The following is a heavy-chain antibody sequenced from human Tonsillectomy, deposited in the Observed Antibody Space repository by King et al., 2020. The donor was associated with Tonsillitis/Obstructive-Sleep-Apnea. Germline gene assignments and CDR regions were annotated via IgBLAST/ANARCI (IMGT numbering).Heavy chain of an antibody. CDR1: GFTFCSYA. CDR3: ASLYYDFWSGSSNFDY. J-gene: IGHJ4*02. D-gene: IGHD3-3*01. Sequence: VQLVESGGGVVQPGRSLRLSCAASGFTFCSYAMHWVRQAPGKGLEWVAVISYHGSNKYYADSVKGRFTISRDNSKNTLYLQMNSLRAEDTAVYYCASLYYDFWSGSSNFDYWGQGTLVTVSS. V-gene: IGHV3-30*01. CDR2: ISYHGSNK.